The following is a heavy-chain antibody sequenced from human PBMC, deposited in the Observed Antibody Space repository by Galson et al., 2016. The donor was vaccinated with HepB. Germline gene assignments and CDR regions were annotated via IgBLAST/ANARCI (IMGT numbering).Heavy chain of an antibody. V-gene: IGHV3-74*01. D-gene: IGHD1-1*01. Sequence: LRLSYAASGFYLSTYYMYWVRQAPGKGLVWVSRITPDGSSTGYADSVKGRFTISRDNAKNMLYLQMNSLRAEDTAIYYCVGYNWHAIDCWGQGTQVTVSS. CDR3: VGYNWHAIDC. CDR1: GFYLSTYY. J-gene: IGHJ4*02. CDR2: ITPDGSST.